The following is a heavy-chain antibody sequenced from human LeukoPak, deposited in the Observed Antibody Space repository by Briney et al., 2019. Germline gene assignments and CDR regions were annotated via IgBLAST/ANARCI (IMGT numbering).Heavy chain of an antibody. V-gene: IGHV3-48*03. CDR1: GFTFSSYE. CDR2: ISSSGSTI. CDR3: ARDLGAVRYFDY. J-gene: IGHJ4*02. Sequence: PGGSLRLSCAASGFTFSSYEMNWVRQAPGKGLEWVSYISSSGSTIYSADSVRGRFTISRDNAKNSLYLQMSSLRAEDTATYYCARDLGAVRYFDYWGQGTLVTVSS. D-gene: IGHD3-16*01.